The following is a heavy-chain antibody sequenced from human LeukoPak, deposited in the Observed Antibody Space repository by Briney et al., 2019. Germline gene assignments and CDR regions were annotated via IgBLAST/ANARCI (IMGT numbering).Heavy chain of an antibody. J-gene: IGHJ5*02. V-gene: IGHV1-2*02. CDR2: INPNSGGT. Sequence: ASVKVSCKASGYTFTGYYIHWVRQAPGQGLEWMGWINPNSGGTNYAQKFQGRVTMTRDTSISTAYMELSRLRSDDTAVYYCARRGNYYGSGSNNWFDPWGQGTLVTVSS. CDR1: GYTFTGYY. D-gene: IGHD3-10*01. CDR3: ARRGNYYGSGSNNWFDP.